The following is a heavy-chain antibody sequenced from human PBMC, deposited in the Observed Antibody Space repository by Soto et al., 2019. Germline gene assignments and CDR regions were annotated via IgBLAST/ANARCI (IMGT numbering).Heavy chain of an antibody. CDR2: IYHSGST. CDR1: GGSISSSNW. CDR3: ARYYDFWSGYSHYGMDV. D-gene: IGHD3-3*01. J-gene: IGHJ6*02. Sequence: SETLSLTCAVSGGSISSSNWWSWVRQPPGKGLEWIGEIYHSGSTNYNPSLKSRVTISVDKSKNQFSLKLSSVTAADTAVYYCARYYDFWSGYSHYGMDVWGQGTTVTVSS. V-gene: IGHV4-4*02.